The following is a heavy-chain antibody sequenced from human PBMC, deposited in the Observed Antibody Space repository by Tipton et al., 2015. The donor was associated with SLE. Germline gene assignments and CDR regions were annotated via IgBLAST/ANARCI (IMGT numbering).Heavy chain of an antibody. CDR1: GGSISSSSYY. V-gene: IGHV4-61*01. Sequence: TLSLTCTVSGGSISSSSYYWGWIRQHPGKGLEWIGYIYYSGSTNYNPSLKSRVTISVDTSKNQFSLKLSSVTAADTAVYYCARDSDYYDSSGSLDYWGQGTLVTVSS. D-gene: IGHD3-22*01. CDR2: IYYSGST. CDR3: ARDSDYYDSSGSLDY. J-gene: IGHJ4*02.